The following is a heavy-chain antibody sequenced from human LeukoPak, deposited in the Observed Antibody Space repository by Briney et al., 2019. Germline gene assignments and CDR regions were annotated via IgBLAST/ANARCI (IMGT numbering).Heavy chain of an antibody. CDR3: AREPALVVAAIGTRNEMGWFDP. V-gene: IGHV3-30-3*01. CDR1: GFTFSSYA. Sequence: GRSLRLSCAASGFTFSSYAMHWVRQAPGKGLEWVAVISYDGSNKYYADSVKGRFTISRDNSKNTLYLQMNSLGAEDTAVYYCAREPALVVAAIGTRNEMGWFDPWGQGTLVTVSS. D-gene: IGHD2-15*01. CDR2: ISYDGSNK. J-gene: IGHJ5*02.